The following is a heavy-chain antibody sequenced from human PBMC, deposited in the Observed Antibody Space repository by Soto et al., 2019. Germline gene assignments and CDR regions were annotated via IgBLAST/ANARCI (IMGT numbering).Heavy chain of an antibody. D-gene: IGHD1-7*01. V-gene: IGHV1-18*01. Sequence: QVQLVQSGAEVKKPGASVKVSCKASGYTFTSYGISWVRQAPGQGLEWMGWISAYNGNTNYAQKLQGRVTMTTDTSTSTAYMWLRSLRSDDTAVYYCARDEGYKWNYGGSWFDPWGQGTLVTVSS. CDR2: ISAYNGNT. CDR1: GYTFTSYG. CDR3: ARDEGYKWNYGGSWFDP. J-gene: IGHJ5*02.